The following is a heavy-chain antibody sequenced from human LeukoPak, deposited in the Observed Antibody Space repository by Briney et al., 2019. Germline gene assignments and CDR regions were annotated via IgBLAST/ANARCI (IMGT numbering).Heavy chain of an antibody. CDR3: ARDLSRIYFDY. CDR1: DASISGYY. D-gene: IGHD2-15*01. J-gene: IGHJ4*02. V-gene: IGHV4-59*01. CDR2: IHFSGST. Sequence: PSETLSLTCTVSDASISGYYWSWIRQPPGKGLEWIGSIHFSGSTNYNPSLRSRVTISVDTSKNQLFMKLSSVTAADTAVYYCARDLSRIYFDYWGQGTLVTVSS.